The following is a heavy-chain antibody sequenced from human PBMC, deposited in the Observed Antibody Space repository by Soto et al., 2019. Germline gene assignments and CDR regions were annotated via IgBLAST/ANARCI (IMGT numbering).Heavy chain of an antibody. Sequence: QVQLQESGPGLVKPSETLSLTCTVSGGSISSYYWSWIRQPPGKGLEWIGYIYYSGSTNYNPSLKGRVTISVDTSKNQFSLKRSSVTAADTAVYYCARSPYDFWSGNWFDPWGQGTLVTVSS. J-gene: IGHJ5*02. V-gene: IGHV4-59*01. CDR2: IYYSGST. CDR3: ARSPYDFWSGNWFDP. CDR1: GGSISSYY. D-gene: IGHD3-3*01.